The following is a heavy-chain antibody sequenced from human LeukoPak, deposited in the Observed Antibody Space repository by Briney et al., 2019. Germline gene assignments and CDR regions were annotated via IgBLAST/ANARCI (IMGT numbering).Heavy chain of an antibody. D-gene: IGHD1-14*01. CDR3: ATRTAATGPHFDS. CDR1: GFTFSSYA. J-gene: IGHJ4*02. V-gene: IGHV3-23*01. Sequence: GGSLRLSCAASGFTFSSYAMSWVRQASGKGLEWASAIGGSGGNTYYADSVEGRFTISRDNSKNTFYLQINSLRPEDTAVYYCATRTAATGPHFDSWGQGTLVTVSS. CDR2: IGGSGGNT.